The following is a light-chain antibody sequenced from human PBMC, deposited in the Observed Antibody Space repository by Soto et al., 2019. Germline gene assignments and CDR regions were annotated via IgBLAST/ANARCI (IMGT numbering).Light chain of an antibody. V-gene: IGKV1-9*01. Sequence: DIQVTQSPSFLSASVGDRVTITCRASQGISSYLAWYQQKPGRAPKLLIHSASTLQSGVPSRFSGSGSGTERTLTISSLQPEDFATYYCQQFNNYPRTFGQGTKVDIK. CDR3: QQFNNYPRT. J-gene: IGKJ2*01. CDR2: SAS. CDR1: QGISSY.